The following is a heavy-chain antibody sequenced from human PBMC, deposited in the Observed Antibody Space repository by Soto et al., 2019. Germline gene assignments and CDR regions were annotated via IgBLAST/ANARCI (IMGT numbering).Heavy chain of an antibody. CDR1: GGSISSDY. CDR2: SYHSGST. J-gene: IGHJ4*02. V-gene: IGHV4-59*01. CDR3: ARERSSGWCDY. D-gene: IGHD6-19*01. Sequence: SETLSLTCTVSGGSISSDYWSWIRQSPGKGLEWIGYSYHSGSTNYNPSLKSRVTISVDTSKNQFSLKLSSVTAADTAVYYCARERSSGWCDYWGQGTLVTVS.